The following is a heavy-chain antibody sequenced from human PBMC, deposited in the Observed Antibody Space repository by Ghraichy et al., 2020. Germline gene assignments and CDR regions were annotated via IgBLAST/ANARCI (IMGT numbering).Heavy chain of an antibody. CDR2: IGIAGDP. Sequence: GGSLRLSCAASGFTFSAYWMSWVRQVTGKGLQWVSGIGIAGDPHYLDSVKGRFTISRENAKNSMYLQMNSLRAGDSAVYFCVRQCTELRDKLYYYYGMDVWXQGXXXXVSS. J-gene: IGHJ6*01. CDR1: GFTFSAYW. D-gene: IGHD2-15*01. V-gene: IGHV3-13*05. CDR3: VRQCTELRDKLYYYYGMDV.